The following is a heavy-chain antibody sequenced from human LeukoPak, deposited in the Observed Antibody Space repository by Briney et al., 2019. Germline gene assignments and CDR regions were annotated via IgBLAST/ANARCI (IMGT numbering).Heavy chain of an antibody. Sequence: GESLKISCQGSGYRFTSYWIGWVRQMPGKGLEWMGIIYPGDSDTRYSPSFQGQVTISADKSISTAYLQWSSLKASDTAMYYCARRAAAAGFDPWGQGTLVTVSS. CDR1: GYRFTSYW. D-gene: IGHD6-13*01. CDR3: ARRAAAAGFDP. CDR2: IYPGDSDT. V-gene: IGHV5-51*01. J-gene: IGHJ5*02.